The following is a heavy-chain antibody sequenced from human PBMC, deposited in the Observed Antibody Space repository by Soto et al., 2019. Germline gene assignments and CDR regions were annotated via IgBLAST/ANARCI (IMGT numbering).Heavy chain of an antibody. Sequence: QVQLHESGPGLVKPSETLSLTCTVSGGSINNYYWSWIRQPPGKGLEWIAYIFSTGTTSYNPSLTSRVSPSVDTSKHQVYLHLNSMTAADTAVYYCARHPQVPYFQQGLDYWGQGTLVTVSS. D-gene: IGHD3-9*01. V-gene: IGHV4-59*08. J-gene: IGHJ4*02. CDR2: IFSTGTT. CDR3: ARHPQVPYFQQGLDY. CDR1: GGSINNYY.